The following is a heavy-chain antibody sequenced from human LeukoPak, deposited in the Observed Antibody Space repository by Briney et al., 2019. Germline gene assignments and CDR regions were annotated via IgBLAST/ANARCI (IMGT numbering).Heavy chain of an antibody. Sequence: SGPTLVNPTQTLTLTCTFSGFSLSTTGMRVSWIRQPPGKALEWLARIDWDDEKFYSTSLKTRLTISKDTSKNQVVLTMTNMDPVDTATYYCARIGSRGWHNDYWGQGTLVTVSS. D-gene: IGHD6-19*01. CDR1: GFSLSTTGMR. V-gene: IGHV2-70*04. CDR3: ARIGSRGWHNDY. CDR2: IDWDDEK. J-gene: IGHJ4*02.